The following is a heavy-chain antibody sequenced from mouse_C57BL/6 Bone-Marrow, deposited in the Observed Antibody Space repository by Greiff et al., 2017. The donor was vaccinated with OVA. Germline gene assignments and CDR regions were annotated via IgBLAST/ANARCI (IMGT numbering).Heavy chain of an antibody. CDR3: ARALFRFMDY. CDR1: GFTFSDYG. CDR2: ISSGSSTI. D-gene: IGHD1-1*01. J-gene: IGHJ4*01. V-gene: IGHV5-17*01. Sequence: EVMLVESGGGLVKPGGSLKLSCAASGFTFSDYGMHWVRQAPEKGLEWVAYISSGSSTIYYADTVKGRFTISRDNAKNTLFLQMTSLMSEDTAMYYCARALFRFMDYWGQGTSVTVSS.